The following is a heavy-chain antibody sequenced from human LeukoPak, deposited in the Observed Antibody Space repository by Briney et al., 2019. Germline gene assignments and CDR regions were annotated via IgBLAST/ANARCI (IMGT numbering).Heavy chain of an antibody. V-gene: IGHV4-59*01. CDR1: GGSISSY. Sequence: ASETLSLTCTCSGGSISSYWSWIRQSPGKGLEWIGYIYFSGTTNYNPSLKSRLTITIDTSRNQFSLKLSSVTAADTAIYYCVSGGSYLTKWGQGTLVTVSS. CDR2: IYFSGTT. CDR3: VSGGSYLTK. D-gene: IGHD3-10*01. J-gene: IGHJ4*02.